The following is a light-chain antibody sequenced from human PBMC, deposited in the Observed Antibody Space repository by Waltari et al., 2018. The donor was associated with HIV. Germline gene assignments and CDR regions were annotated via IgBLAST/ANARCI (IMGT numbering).Light chain of an antibody. V-gene: IGKV4-1*01. CDR1: QSVLYSSNNKNY. CDR2: WAS. CDR3: QQYYSTPLT. Sequence: DIVMTQSPDSLAVSLGERATINCKSSQSVLYSSNNKNYLAWYQQKPGQPPELLIYWASTRESGVPDRLSGSGSATDFTLTISSLQAEDVAVYYCQQYYSTPLTFGGGTQVEIK. J-gene: IGKJ4*01.